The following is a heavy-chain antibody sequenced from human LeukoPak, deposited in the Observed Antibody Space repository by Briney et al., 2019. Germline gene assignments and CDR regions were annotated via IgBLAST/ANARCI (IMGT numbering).Heavy chain of an antibody. D-gene: IGHD3-3*01. CDR2: IKQDGSVK. CDR1: GFTFSDYW. Sequence: PGGSLRLSCAASGFTFSDYWMHWVRQAPGKGLEWVANIKQDGSVKYYLDSVQGRFSISRDNAKKSVYLQMNSLTVEDTAVYFCARALSAWGQGTRVTVSS. J-gene: IGHJ4*02. V-gene: IGHV3-7*01. CDR3: ARALSA.